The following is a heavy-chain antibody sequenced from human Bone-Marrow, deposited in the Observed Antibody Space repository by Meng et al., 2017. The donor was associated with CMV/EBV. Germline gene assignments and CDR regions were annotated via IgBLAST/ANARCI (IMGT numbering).Heavy chain of an antibody. V-gene: IGHV3-48*04. CDR2: ISSSSSTI. CDR3: ARDLLAGPSSYYYYGMDV. CDR1: GFTFSSYS. D-gene: IGHD6-19*01. Sequence: GESLKISCAASGFTFSSYSMNWVRQAPGKGLEWVSYISSSSSTIYYADSVKGRFTISRDNAKNSLYLQMNSLRAEDTALYYCARDLLAGPSSYYYYGMDVWGQGTTVTVSS. J-gene: IGHJ6*02.